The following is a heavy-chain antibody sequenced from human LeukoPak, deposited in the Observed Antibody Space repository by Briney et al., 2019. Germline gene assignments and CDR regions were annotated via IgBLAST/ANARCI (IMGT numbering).Heavy chain of an antibody. CDR2: IKQDGSEK. J-gene: IGHJ3*02. CDR1: GFTFSSSL. Sequence: GGSLRLSCAASGFTFSSSLMSWVRQAPGKGLEWVANIKQDGSEKHYVDSVKGRFTISRDNAKNSLYLQMNSLRAEDTAMYYCARVDCYDKYAFDIWGQGTTVTDSS. CDR3: ARVDCYDKYAFDI. V-gene: IGHV3-7*01. D-gene: IGHD3-22*01.